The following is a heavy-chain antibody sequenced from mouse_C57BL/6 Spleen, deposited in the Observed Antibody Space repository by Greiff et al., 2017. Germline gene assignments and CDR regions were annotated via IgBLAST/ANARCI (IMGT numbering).Heavy chain of an antibody. J-gene: IGHJ1*03. CDR2: IDPSDSYT. Sequence: QVQLQQPGAELVMPGASVKLSCKASGYTFTSYWMHWVKQRPGQGLEWIGEIDPSDSYTNYNQKFKGKSTLTEDKSSSTAYMQLSILTSEDSAVYYCARSRYVDGGGTGTTVTVSS. V-gene: IGHV1-69*01. CDR3: ARSRYVDG. CDR1: GYTFTSYW.